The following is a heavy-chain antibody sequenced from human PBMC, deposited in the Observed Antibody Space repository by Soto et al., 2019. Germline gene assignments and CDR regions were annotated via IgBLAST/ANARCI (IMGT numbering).Heavy chain of an antibody. D-gene: IGHD6-19*01. V-gene: IGHV4-39*01. CDR3: ARHPYSLYSSGWYDWFDP. J-gene: IGHJ5*02. Sequence: QLQLQESGPGLVKPSETLSLTCTVSGGSISSSSYYWGWIRQPPGKGLEWIGSIYYSGSTYYNPSLKSRVTISVDTSKNQFSLKLSSVTAADTAVYYCARHPYSLYSSGWYDWFDPWGQGTLVTVSS. CDR2: IYYSGST. CDR1: GGSISSSSYY.